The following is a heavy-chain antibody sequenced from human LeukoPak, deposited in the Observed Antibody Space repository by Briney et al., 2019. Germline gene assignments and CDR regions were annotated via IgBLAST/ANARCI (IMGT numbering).Heavy chain of an antibody. CDR2: INHSGST. CDR3: AVAYGDYGGPFDY. V-gene: IGHV4-34*01. J-gene: IGHJ4*02. CDR1: GGSSSGYY. Sequence: PSETLSLTCAVYGGSSSGYYWSWIRQPPGKGLEWIGEINHSGSTNYNPSLKSRVTISVDTSKNQFSLKLSSVTTADTAVYYCAVAYGDYGGPFDYWGQGTLVTVSS. D-gene: IGHD4-17*01.